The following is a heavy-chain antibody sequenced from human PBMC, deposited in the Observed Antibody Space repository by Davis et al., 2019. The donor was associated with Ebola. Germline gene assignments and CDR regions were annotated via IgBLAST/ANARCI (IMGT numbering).Heavy chain of an antibody. CDR2: ISYDGSSK. CDR3: ARDLDYGGAPGGDY. D-gene: IGHD4-23*01. Sequence: GESMKISCAASGFTFSSYGMHWVRQAPGKGLEWVAVISYDGSSKYYADSVKGRFTISRDNSKNTLYLQMNSLRAEDTAVYYCARDLDYGGAPGGDYWGQGTLVTVSS. V-gene: IGHV3-33*05. J-gene: IGHJ4*02. CDR1: GFTFSSYG.